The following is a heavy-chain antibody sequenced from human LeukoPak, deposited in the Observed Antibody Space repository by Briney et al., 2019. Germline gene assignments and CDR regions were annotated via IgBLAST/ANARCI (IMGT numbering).Heavy chain of an antibody. CDR2: ISAYNGNT. D-gene: IGHD3-9*01. V-gene: IGHV1-18*01. J-gene: IGHJ4*02. Sequence: GASVKVSCKASGYTFTSYGISWVRQAPGQGLEWMGWISAYNGNTNYAQKLQGRVTMTTDTSTSTAYMELRSLRSDDTAVYYCAGDRRYFDWPYFDYWGQGTLVTVSS. CDR3: AGDRRYFDWPYFDY. CDR1: GYTFTSYG.